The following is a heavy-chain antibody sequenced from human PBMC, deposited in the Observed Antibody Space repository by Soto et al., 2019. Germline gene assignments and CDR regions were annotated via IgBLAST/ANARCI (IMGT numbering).Heavy chain of an antibody. CDR1: GYTFTDYC. V-gene: IGHV5-51*01. CDR2: IYPGDSDT. CDR3: ARGLRNIPLGGGPMRY. J-gene: IGHJ4*01. D-gene: IGHD3-16*01. Sequence: GESLKISCKGSGYTFTDYCIGWLRQLPGKGLEWRGIIYPGDSDTRYSPSFQGHVTITVDKSTSTAYLQLNTLRASDTAMYYCARGLRNIPLGGGPMRYWGQGTLVTVSS.